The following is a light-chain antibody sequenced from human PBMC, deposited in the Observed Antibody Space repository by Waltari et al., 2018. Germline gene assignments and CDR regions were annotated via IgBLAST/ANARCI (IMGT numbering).Light chain of an antibody. CDR2: NVN. Sequence: QSALTQPASVSGSPGQSITVSCTGTSSDIGAYHYVPWYQQQPGKAPRLIIYNVNSRPSGVSRRFSGSKSDNPASLTISGLQAEDEADYYCASYTKASTLIFGGGTRLTVL. V-gene: IGLV2-14*03. CDR3: ASYTKASTLI. J-gene: IGLJ2*01. CDR1: SSDIGAYHY.